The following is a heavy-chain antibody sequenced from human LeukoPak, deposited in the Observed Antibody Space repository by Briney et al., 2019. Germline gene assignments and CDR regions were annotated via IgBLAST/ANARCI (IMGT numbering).Heavy chain of an antibody. CDR3: VRDGMGPLPYDW. CDR2: IDPDWRER. D-gene: IGHD1-14*01. V-gene: IGHV3-74*03. CDR1: GFNLRNYW. J-gene: IGHJ4*02. Sequence: GFLRLFCSASGFNLRNYWQNLVRHAPGKGLVWVAHIDPDWRERKYGDFVKGRFTISRDNAKDTLSLQKNSLRVDDTALYYCVRDGMGPLPYDWWGQGTLVTVSS.